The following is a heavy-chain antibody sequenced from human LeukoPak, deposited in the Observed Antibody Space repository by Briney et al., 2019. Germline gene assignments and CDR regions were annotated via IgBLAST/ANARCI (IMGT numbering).Heavy chain of an antibody. J-gene: IGHJ6*03. CDR2: ISNDGSNK. V-gene: IGHV3-30*04. CDR1: GFTFSTYI. CDR3: ARAPLRFYYYYMDV. Sequence: GRSLRLSCAASGFTFSTYIINWVRQAPGKGLEWVAVISNDGSNKYYADSVKSRFTISRDNSKNTLYLQMNSLRAEDTAVYYCARAPLRFYYYYMDVWGKGTTVTVSS.